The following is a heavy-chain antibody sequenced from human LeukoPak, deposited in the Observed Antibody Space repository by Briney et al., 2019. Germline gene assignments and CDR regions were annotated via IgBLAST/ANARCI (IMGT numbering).Heavy chain of an antibody. CDR2: IYSGGAT. CDR3: ARGPIVGPTKGFDP. J-gene: IGHJ5*02. CDR1: GFIVSSNY. D-gene: IGHD1-26*01. V-gene: IGHV3-53*01. Sequence: PGGSLRLSCAASGFIVSSNYMSWVRQAPGKGLEWVSVIYSGGATYYADSVKGRFTISRDNSKNMLYLQMNSLRAEGTAVYYCARGPIVGPTKGFDPWGQGTLVTVSS.